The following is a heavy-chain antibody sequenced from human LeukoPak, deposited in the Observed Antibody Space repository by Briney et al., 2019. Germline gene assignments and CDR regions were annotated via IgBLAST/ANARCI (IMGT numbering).Heavy chain of an antibody. J-gene: IGHJ4*02. D-gene: IGHD6-25*01. CDR1: GFTFSSYG. Sequence: GRSLRLSCAASGFTFSSYGMHWVRQAPGKGLEWEAVISYDGSNKYYAESVKGRFTISRDNSKNTLYLQMNGLRAEDTAVYYCAKDRRYSSAIGSWGQGTLVTVSS. V-gene: IGHV3-30*18. CDR3: AKDRRYSSAIGS. CDR2: ISYDGSNK.